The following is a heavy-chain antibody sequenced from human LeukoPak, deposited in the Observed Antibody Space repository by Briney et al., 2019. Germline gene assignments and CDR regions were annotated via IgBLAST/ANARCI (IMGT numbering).Heavy chain of an antibody. V-gene: IGHV3-48*01. CDR1: GSTFSSHT. CDR2: ISSSSSVI. J-gene: IGHJ4*02. D-gene: IGHD1-26*01. Sequence: GGSLRLSCAASGSTFSSHTMNWVRQAPGKGLEWVSYISSSSSVIYYADSVKGRFTISRDNSKNTLYLQMNSLRAEDTAVYYCARGAELVGAPLDYWGQGTLVTVSS. CDR3: ARGAELVGAPLDY.